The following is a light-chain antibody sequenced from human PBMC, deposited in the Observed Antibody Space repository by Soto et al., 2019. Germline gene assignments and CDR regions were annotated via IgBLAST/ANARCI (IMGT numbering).Light chain of an antibody. V-gene: IGKV2-28*01. J-gene: IGKJ2*01. CDR3: MQALQTPYT. Sequence: DLVMTQSPLSLPVPPGEPASISCRSSQSLLHSNGYNYLDWFLQKPGQSPQLLIYLGSNRASRVPDRFSGSGSGTDFTLKISRVEAEDVGVYYCMQALQTPYTFGQGTKLEIK. CDR2: LGS. CDR1: QSLLHSNGYNY.